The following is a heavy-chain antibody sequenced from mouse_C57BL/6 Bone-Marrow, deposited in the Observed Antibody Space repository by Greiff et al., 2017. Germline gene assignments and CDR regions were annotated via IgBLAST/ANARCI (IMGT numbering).Heavy chain of an antibody. CDR3: ARYIPTVGSMDY. V-gene: IGHV7-3*01. J-gene: IGHJ4*01. CDR1: GFTFTDYY. Sequence: DVMLVESGGGLVQPGGSLSLSCAASGFTFTDYYMSWVRQPPGKALEWLGFIRNKANGYTTEYSASVKGRFTISRDNSQSILYLQMNALRAEDSATYYCARYIPTVGSMDYWGQGTSVTVSS. CDR2: IRNKANGYTT. D-gene: IGHD1-1*01.